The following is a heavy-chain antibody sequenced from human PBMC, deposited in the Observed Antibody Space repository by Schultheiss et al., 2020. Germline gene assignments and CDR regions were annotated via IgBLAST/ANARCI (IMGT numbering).Heavy chain of an antibody. J-gene: IGHJ6*02. CDR2: IYYSGST. V-gene: IGHV4-59*01. CDR3: ARVGPHDYGDYSYKDYYYYGMDV. Sequence: SETLSXTXTVXXXSXXSYYWRWVRQPPGKGLGWFGYIYYSGSTNYNPSLKSRVTISVDTSKNQFSLKLSSVTAADTAVYYCARVGPHDYGDYSYKDYYYYGMDVWGQGTTVTVSS. D-gene: IGHD4-17*01. CDR1: XXSXXSYY.